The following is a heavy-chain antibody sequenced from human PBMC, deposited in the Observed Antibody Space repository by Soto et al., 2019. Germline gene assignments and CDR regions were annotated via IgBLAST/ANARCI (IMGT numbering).Heavy chain of an antibody. Sequence: EVQLVESGGGLVQPGGSLRLSCAASGFTVSSNYMSWVRQAPGKGLEWVSVIYSGGSTYYADSVKGRFTISRHNSKNTLYRPMNSLRAEDTAVYYCARGYCSSTSCLTRGYFVLWAVAPWSLSPQ. CDR2: IYSGGST. D-gene: IGHD2-2*01. V-gene: IGHV3-53*04. J-gene: IGHJ2*01. CDR1: GFTVSSNY. CDR3: ARGYCSSTSCLTRGYFVL.